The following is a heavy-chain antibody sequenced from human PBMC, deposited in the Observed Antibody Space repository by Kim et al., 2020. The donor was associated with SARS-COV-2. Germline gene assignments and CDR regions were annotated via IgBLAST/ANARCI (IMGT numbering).Heavy chain of an antibody. CDR2: ISGSGGST. CDR1: GFTFSSYA. J-gene: IGHJ3*02. CDR3: AKDQEGGITIFGVVINAFDI. D-gene: IGHD3-3*01. V-gene: IGHV3-23*01. Sequence: GGSLRLSCAASGFTFSSYAMSWVRQAPGKGLEWVSAISGSGGSTYYADSVKGRFTISRDNSKNTLYLQMNSLRAEDTAVYYCAKDQEGGITIFGVVINAFDIWGQGTMVTVSS.